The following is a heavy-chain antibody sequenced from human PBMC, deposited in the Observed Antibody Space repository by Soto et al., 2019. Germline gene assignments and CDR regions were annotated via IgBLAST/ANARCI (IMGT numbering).Heavy chain of an antibody. D-gene: IGHD1-7*01. V-gene: IGHV4-31*03. J-gene: IGHJ4*02. CDR2: IYYSGST. CDR1: GGSISSGGYY. Sequence: TLSLTCTASGGSISSGGYYWSWIRQHPGKGLEWIGYIYYSGSTYYNPSLKSRVTISVDTSKNQFSLKLSSVTAADTAVYYCARITNWNYVVDYWGQGTLVTVSS. CDR3: ARITNWNYVVDY.